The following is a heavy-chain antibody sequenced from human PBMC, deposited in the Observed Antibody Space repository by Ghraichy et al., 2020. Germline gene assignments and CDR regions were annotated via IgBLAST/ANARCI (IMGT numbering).Heavy chain of an antibody. D-gene: IGHD6-6*01. J-gene: IGHJ5*02. CDR2: IKQDGSEK. Sequence: GGSLTLSCAASGFTFSSYWMSWVRQAPGKGLEWVANIKQDGSEKYYVDSVKGRFTISRDNAKNSLYLQMNSLRAEVKAVYYCARTRQLGNWFDPWGQEPWSPSPQ. CDR3: ARTRQLGNWFDP. V-gene: IGHV3-7*01. CDR1: GFTFSSYW.